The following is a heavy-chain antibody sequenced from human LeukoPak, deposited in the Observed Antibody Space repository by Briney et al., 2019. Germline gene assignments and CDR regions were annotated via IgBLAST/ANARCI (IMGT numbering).Heavy chain of an antibody. J-gene: IGHJ4*02. D-gene: IGHD5-18*01. CDR1: GFTFDDYA. CDR3: AKDSERDTTMVIDY. CDR2: IGWNSGSI. Sequence: PGRSLRLSCAASGFTFDDYAMHWVRQAPGKGLEWVSGIGWNSGSIGYAVSVKGRFTTSRDNAKSSLYLQMNSLRAEDMAFYYCAKDSERDTTMVIDYWGQGTLVTVSS. V-gene: IGHV3-9*03.